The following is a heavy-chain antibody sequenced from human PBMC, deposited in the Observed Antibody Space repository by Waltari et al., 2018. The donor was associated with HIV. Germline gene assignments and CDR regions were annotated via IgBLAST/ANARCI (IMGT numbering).Heavy chain of an antibody. CDR1: GFTVSSNW. J-gene: IGHJ6*02. D-gene: IGHD2-2*01. V-gene: IGHV3-74*01. Sequence: EVQLVESGGGLVQPGGSLRLSCEASGFTVSSNWMHWVRQAPGKGLGWVSGICKDGSNTRYADSVKGRLTISRDNSKNTLYLQINSLRAEDTAVYYCAREVGYGRDVWGQGATVTVCS. CDR3: AREVGYGRDV. CDR2: ICKDGSNT.